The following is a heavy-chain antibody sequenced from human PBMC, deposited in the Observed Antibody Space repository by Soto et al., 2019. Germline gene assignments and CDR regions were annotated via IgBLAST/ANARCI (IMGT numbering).Heavy chain of an antibody. J-gene: IGHJ4*02. CDR1: GGLFSRYA. D-gene: IGHD3-22*01. CDR2: IIPICGTA. V-gene: IGHV1-69*01. CDR3: ERGSSGYIWFIEY. Sequence: QEQLVQSGAEVKKPGSSVKVSCKASGGLFSRYAISWVRQAPGQGLEWMGGIIPICGTANYAQKFQGRVTFAADEYANTSYMELSSLRSEDTAMYYCERGSSGYIWFIEYWRQRALVTVAS.